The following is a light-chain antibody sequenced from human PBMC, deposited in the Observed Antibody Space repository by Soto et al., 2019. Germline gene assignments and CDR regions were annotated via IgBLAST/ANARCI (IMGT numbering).Light chain of an antibody. CDR2: SNN. Sequence: QSVLTQPPSASGTPGQRVTISCSGSSSNIGSNYVYWYQQLPGTAPKLLIYSNNQRPSGVSNRFSGSKSGNTASLTISGLQAEDEADYYCCSYAGSSTVFGGGTKLTVL. J-gene: IGLJ2*01. CDR1: SSNIGSNY. CDR3: CSYAGSSTV. V-gene: IGLV1-47*02.